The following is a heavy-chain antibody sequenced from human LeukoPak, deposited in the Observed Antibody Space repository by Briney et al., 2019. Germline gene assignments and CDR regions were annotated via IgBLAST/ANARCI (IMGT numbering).Heavy chain of an antibody. CDR3: ASHGNQGY. D-gene: IGHD1-14*01. J-gene: IGHJ4*02. Sequence: ASVKVSCKASGYTFTDYYVHWIRQAPGQGLEWMGWINPHTGGANYTQKFQGRVTMTRDTSLSTAYMELSGLTSDDTAVYFCASHGNQGYWGQGTLVTVSS. V-gene: IGHV1-2*02. CDR2: INPHTGGA. CDR1: GYTFTDYY.